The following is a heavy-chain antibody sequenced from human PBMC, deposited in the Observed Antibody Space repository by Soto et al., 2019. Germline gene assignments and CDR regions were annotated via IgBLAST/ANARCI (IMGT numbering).Heavy chain of an antibody. D-gene: IGHD3-10*01. CDR1: GFTFSSYA. CDR2: ISYDGSNK. V-gene: IGHV3-30-3*01. J-gene: IGHJ6*02. CDR3: ARAPSMVRGVIVYYYGMDV. Sequence: QVQLVESGGGVVQPGRSLRLSCAASGFTFSSYAMHWVRQAPGKGLEWVAVISYDGSNKYYADSVKGRFTISRDNSKNTLYLQMNSLRAEDTAVYYCARAPSMVRGVIVYYYGMDVWGQGTTVTVSS.